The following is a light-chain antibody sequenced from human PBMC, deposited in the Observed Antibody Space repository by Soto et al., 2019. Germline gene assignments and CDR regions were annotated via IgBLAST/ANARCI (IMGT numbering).Light chain of an antibody. J-gene: IGKJ4*01. CDR1: QSVSSSY. CDR2: GAS. CDR3: QQYGSSPLT. V-gene: IGKV3-20*01. Sequence: EIVLTQSPGTLSLSPGERATLSCRASQSVSSSYLAWYQQKPGQAPRLLIYGASSRATGIPDRFSGSGSGTDFTLTISRLEPEDVAVHYCQQYGSSPLTFGGGTKVDIK.